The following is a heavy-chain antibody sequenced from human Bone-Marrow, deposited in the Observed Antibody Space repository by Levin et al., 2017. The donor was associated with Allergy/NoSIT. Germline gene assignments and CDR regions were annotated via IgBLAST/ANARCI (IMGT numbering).Heavy chain of an antibody. J-gene: IGHJ6*02. D-gene: IGHD3-10*01. CDR2: ISYDGSNK. CDR1: GFTFSSYA. Sequence: PGGSLRLSCAASGFTFSSYAMHWVRQAPGKGLEWVAVISYDGSNKYYADSVKGRFTISRDNSKNTLYLQMNSLRAEDTAVYYCARCKRKEVRGVQDHYYYYYGMDVWGQGTTVTVSS. CDR3: ARCKRKEVRGVQDHYYYYYGMDV. V-gene: IGHV3-30-3*01.